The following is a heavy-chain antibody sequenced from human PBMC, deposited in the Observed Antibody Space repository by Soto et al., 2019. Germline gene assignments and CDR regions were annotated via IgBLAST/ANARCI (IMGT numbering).Heavy chain of an antibody. J-gene: IGHJ4*02. CDR2: TNTHNGHT. D-gene: IGHD2-2*02. CDR1: GFTFTDFS. CDR3: ARTDTWAY. Sequence: ASVKVSCKTSGFTFTDFSMHWVRQAPGQRLQWMGWTNTHNGHTQYSPRFADRVTMTTDPSTSTAHTELKGLRLAAMALLYCARTDTWAYWGQRPLITVSS. V-gene: IGHV1-18*03.